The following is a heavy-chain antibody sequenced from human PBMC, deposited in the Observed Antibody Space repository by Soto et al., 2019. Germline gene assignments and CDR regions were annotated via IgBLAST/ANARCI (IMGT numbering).Heavy chain of an antibody. CDR1: GFTFSTHA. D-gene: IGHD3-3*01. J-gene: IGHJ6*02. CDR2: ISGSGDRT. Sequence: EAQMSEAGGDSVQPGVSLRLSCGASGFTFSTHAMSWVRRFPGKGLQWASAISGSGDRTYYADSVKGRFTISRDNSRNMLYLQMNSLSAEDTAIYYCVKDWSGDKCPCMDVWGPGTTVTVSS. CDR3: VKDWSGDKCPCMDV. V-gene: IGHV3-23*01.